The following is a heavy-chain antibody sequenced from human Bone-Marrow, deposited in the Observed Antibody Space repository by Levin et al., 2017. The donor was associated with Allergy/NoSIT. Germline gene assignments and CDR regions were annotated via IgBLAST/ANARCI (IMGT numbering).Heavy chain of an antibody. V-gene: IGHV3-33*01. CDR1: EFTFSRYA. CDR3: ARDPHDSGYYYMDV. D-gene: IGHD3-10*01. Sequence: GESLKISCAASEFTFSRYAMHWVRQAPGKGLDWVAVIWSDGTTKFYADSVKGRFTISRDNSKNTRFLQMNSLRAEDTAVYYCARDPHDSGYYYMDVWGNGTTVAVS. CDR2: IWSDGTTK. J-gene: IGHJ6*03.